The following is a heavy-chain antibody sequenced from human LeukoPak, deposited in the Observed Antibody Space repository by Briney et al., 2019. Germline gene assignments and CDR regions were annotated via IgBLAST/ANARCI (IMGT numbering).Heavy chain of an antibody. CDR1: GFTFSSYG. CDR3: AKPRVSIGSHFDY. V-gene: IGHV3-30*18. CDR2: ISYDGSNK. Sequence: GGSLRLSCAASGFTFSSYGMHWVRQAPGKGLEWVAVISYDGSNKYYADSVKGRFTISRDNSKNTLYLQMNSLRDEDTALYYCAKPRVSIGSHFDYWGQGTLVTVSS. J-gene: IGHJ4*02. D-gene: IGHD2-15*01.